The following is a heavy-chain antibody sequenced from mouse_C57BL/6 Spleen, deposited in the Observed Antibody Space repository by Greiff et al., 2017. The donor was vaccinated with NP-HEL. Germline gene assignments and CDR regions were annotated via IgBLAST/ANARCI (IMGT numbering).Heavy chain of an antibody. Sequence: QVKLQQSGPELVKPGASVKISCKASGYAFSSSWMNWVKQRPGKGLEWIGRIYPGDGDTNYNGKFKGKDTLTADKSSSTAYMQLSSLTSEDSAVYFCARWGYGNYVGWGQGTLVTVSA. D-gene: IGHD2-10*02. CDR2: IYPGDGDT. V-gene: IGHV1-82*01. J-gene: IGHJ3*02. CDR3: ARWGYGNYVG. CDR1: GYAFSSSW.